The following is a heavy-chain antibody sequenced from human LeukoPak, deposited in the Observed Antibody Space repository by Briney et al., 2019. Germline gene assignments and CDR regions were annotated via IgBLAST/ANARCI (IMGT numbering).Heavy chain of an antibody. J-gene: IGHJ4*02. V-gene: IGHV3-30*15. D-gene: IGHD2-8*01. Sequence: GGSLRLSCAASGFTFSRFSIRWVRQAPGKGLDWVAIISKDGSIKYYADSVKGRFTISRDNSENTVYLQMSSLTAEDTGIYYCARDSGVFDYWGQGTLVTVSS. CDR1: GFTFSRFS. CDR3: ARDSGVFDY. CDR2: ISKDGSIK.